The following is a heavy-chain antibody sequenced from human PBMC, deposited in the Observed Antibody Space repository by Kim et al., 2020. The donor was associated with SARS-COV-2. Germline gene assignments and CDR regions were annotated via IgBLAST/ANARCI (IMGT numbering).Heavy chain of an antibody. CDR3: ARELGDYMDV. CDR2: IYYSGST. J-gene: IGHJ6*03. V-gene: IGHV4-59*01. D-gene: IGHD3-16*01. CDR1: GGSISSYY. Sequence: SETLSLTCTVSGGSISSYYWRWIRQPPGKGLEWIGYIYYSGSTNYNPSLKSRVTISVDKSKHQFSLKVSSVTAADTAVYYCARELGDYMDVWGKGTTVTVSS.